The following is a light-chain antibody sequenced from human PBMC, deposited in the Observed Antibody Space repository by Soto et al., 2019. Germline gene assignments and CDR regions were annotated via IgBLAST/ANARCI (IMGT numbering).Light chain of an antibody. CDR1: HSVSRS. Sequence: EIVMTQSPATLSVSPGERATLSCRASHSVSRSLAWYQQKPGQAPRLLIYGASTRATGIPARFSGSGSGTEFTLTISSLQSEDFAVYYCQQYNYWPPYTFGQGTKLEIK. V-gene: IGKV3-15*01. CDR2: GAS. CDR3: QQYNYWPPYT. J-gene: IGKJ2*01.